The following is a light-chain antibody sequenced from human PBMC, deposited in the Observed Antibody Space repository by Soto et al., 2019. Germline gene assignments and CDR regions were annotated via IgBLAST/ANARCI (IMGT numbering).Light chain of an antibody. V-gene: IGKV2-30*02. J-gene: IGKJ2*01. CDR3: MQGTHWPYT. CDR2: KVS. Sequence: DVVLTQSPLSLPVTLGQPASISCRSSQSLVHSNGDTFLNWFQQRPGQSPRRLIYKVSDRDSGVPDRFSGSGSGTDFTLRISRVEAEDVGVYYCMQGTHWPYTVGQGTKLEIK. CDR1: QSLVHSNGDTF.